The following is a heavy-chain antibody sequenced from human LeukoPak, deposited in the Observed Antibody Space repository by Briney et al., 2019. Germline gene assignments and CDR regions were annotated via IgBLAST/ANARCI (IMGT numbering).Heavy chain of an antibody. CDR1: GFIFSDYA. D-gene: IGHD3-3*01. CDR3: ARGVSTIFGEYYYYMDV. CDR2: ISASSGYI. Sequence: GGSLRLFCAASGFIFSDYAMTWVRQAPGKGLEWVASISASSGYISYADSVKGRFTISRDNAKSSLYLQMNSLRADDTAVYGWARGVSTIFGEYYYYMDVWGKGTAVTVSS. J-gene: IGHJ6*03. V-gene: IGHV3-21*01.